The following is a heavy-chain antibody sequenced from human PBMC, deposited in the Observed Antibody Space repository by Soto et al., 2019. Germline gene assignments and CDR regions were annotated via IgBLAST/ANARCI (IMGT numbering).Heavy chain of an antibody. CDR1: GFTFSSYD. D-gene: IGHD6-13*01. CDR3: ARDLSSSWTGGYFDY. CDR2: IGTAGDT. Sequence: EVQLVESGGGLVQPGGSLRLSCAASGFTFSSYDMHWVRQATGKGLEWVSAIGTAGDTYYPGSVKGRFTISRENAKNSLYLQMNSLRAEDTAVYYCARDLSSSWTGGYFDYWGQGTLVTVSS. J-gene: IGHJ4*02. V-gene: IGHV3-13*01.